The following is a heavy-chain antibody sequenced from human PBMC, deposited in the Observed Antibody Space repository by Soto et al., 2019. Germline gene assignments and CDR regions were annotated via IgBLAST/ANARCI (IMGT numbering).Heavy chain of an antibody. CDR1: GGSISSYY. V-gene: IGHV4-59*01. D-gene: IGHD2-2*01. Sequence: QVQLQESGPGLVKPSETLSLTCTVSGGSISSYYWSWIRQPPGKGLEWIGYIYYSGSTNYNPSLKSRVTISXXXXXXXXXXXXXXXXXXXXXVYYCARGSGYCSSTSCFVFDYWGQGTLVTVSS. CDR2: IYYSGST. CDR3: ARGSGYCSSTSCFVFDY. J-gene: IGHJ4*02.